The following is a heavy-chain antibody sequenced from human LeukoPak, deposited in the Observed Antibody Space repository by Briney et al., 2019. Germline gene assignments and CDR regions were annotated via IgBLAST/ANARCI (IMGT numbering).Heavy chain of an antibody. V-gene: IGHV3-30-3*01. Sequence: PGRSLRLSCAASGFTLSSYAMHWVRQAPGKGLEWVAVISYDGSNRYYADSVKGRFTISRGSSKNTLYLQMNSLRVEDTALYYCARGRGVGEQWLLRGYFDYWGQGTLVTVSS. CDR2: ISYDGSNR. CDR3: ARGRGVGEQWLLRGYFDY. J-gene: IGHJ4*02. D-gene: IGHD6-19*01. CDR1: GFTLSSYA.